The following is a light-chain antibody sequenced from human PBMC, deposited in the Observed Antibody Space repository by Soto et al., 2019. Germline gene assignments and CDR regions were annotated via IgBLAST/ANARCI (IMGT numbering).Light chain of an antibody. CDR3: QQSNNWPYT. CDR2: GAS. CDR1: QSVSDN. Sequence: EVVMTQSPATLSVSPGERVTLSCRASQSVSDNLAWYQQKPGQAPSLLIYGASTRATTIPGRFSGSGSGTELTLTISSQQSEDFAVYYCQQSNNWPYTFGQGTKLDIK. J-gene: IGKJ2*01. V-gene: IGKV3-15*01.